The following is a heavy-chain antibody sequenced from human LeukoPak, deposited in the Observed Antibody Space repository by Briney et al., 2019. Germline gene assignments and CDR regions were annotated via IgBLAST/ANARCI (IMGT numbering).Heavy chain of an antibody. CDR1: GFTLSRFW. CDR2: IKPDGREK. CDR3: ARDRGAAFDI. J-gene: IGHJ3*02. V-gene: IGHV3-7*01. Sequence: GGSLRLSCAASGFTLSRFWMSWVRQAPGKGLEWVANIKPDGREKYYVGSVKGRFTISRDNAKNSLYLQMNSLRAEDTAVYYCARDRGAAFDIWGQGTMVTVSS.